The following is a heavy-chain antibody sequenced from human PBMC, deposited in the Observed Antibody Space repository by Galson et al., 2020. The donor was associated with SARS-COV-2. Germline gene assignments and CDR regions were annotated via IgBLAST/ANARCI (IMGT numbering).Heavy chain of an antibody. CDR1: GFTFSRHA. D-gene: IGHD5-12*01. V-gene: IGHV3-30-3*02. CDR3: AKRGGLRTVRDNWFDP. CDR2: ISLDGNNT. Sequence: GESPKIPCAAAGFTFSRHALHWVGQTPGKGLGRVALISLDGNNTFYADYVTGRLTLSRDNSQNTLYLEMSSLRAEDTAVYYCAKRGGLRTVRDNWFDPWGQGTLVTGSS. J-gene: IGHJ5*02.